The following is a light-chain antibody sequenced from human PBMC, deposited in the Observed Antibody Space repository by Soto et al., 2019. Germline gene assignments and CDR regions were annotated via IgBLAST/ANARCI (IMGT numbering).Light chain of an antibody. CDR2: DTS. Sequence: EIVLTQSPGTLSLSPGERATLSCRASQTLGTKYLAWYQQKPGQAPSLLIYDTSNRATGLPDRFSCSGSGTDFTLTISRLEPEDFAVYYCHHYGTSPPNTFGQGTKLEIK. CDR1: QTLGTKY. CDR3: HHYGTSPPNT. J-gene: IGKJ2*01. V-gene: IGKV3-20*01.